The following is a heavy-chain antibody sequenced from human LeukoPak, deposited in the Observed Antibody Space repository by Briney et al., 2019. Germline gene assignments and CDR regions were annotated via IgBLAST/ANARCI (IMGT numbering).Heavy chain of an antibody. CDR3: ARVTGSSSDAFDI. J-gene: IGHJ3*02. CDR1: GGSISSGSYY. V-gene: IGHV4-61*02. CDR2: IYTSGST. Sequence: SQTLSLTCTVSGGSISSGSYYWSWIRQPAGKGLEWIGRIYTSGSTNYNPSLKSRVTISVDTSKNQFSLQLNSVTPEDTAVYYCARVTGSSSDAFDIWGQGTMVTVSS. D-gene: IGHD6-6*01.